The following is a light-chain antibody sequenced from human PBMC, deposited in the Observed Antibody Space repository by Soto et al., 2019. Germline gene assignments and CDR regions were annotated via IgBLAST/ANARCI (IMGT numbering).Light chain of an antibody. V-gene: IGKV2-30*01. J-gene: IGKJ1*01. CDR3: MQGTHWPRT. CDR2: KVS. CDR1: QSLLSSDGSTY. Sequence: AVMTQSPLSLPVTLGQPASISCRSSQSLLSSDGSTYLHWFQQRPGQSPRRLIYKVSNRDSGVPDRFSGSGAGTDFTLKISRVEAEDVGVYYCMQGTHWPRTFGQGTKVAIK.